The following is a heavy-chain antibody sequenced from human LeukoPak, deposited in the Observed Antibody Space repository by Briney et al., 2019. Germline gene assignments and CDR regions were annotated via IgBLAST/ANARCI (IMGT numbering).Heavy chain of an antibody. CDR3: AKYRQYSSSLDAFDI. J-gene: IGHJ3*02. D-gene: IGHD6-6*01. CDR2: ISCSGGST. V-gene: IGHV3-23*01. CDR1: GFTFSSYA. Sequence: GGSLRLSCGASGFTFSSYAMSWVRQAPGKGLEWVLAISCSGGSTYYADSVKGRFTISRDNSKNTLYLQMNSLRAEDTAVYYCAKYRQYSSSLDAFDIWGQGTMVTVSS.